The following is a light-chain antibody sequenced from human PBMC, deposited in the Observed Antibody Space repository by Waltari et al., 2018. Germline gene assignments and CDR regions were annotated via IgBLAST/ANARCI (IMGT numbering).Light chain of an antibody. Sequence: SYELTQSPSVSVSPGQTAKITCSGNALPTNYAYWYQQKSAQAPVLVIFEDSQRPSGIPERFSGSSSGTMATLTISGAQVEDEADYYCYSTDISGDLEGAFGGGTKLTVL. CDR2: EDS. CDR3: YSTDISGDLEGA. J-gene: IGLJ2*01. V-gene: IGLV3-10*01. CDR1: ALPTNY.